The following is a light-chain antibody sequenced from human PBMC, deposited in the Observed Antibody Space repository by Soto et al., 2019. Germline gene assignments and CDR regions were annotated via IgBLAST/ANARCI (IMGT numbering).Light chain of an antibody. J-gene: IGLJ1*01. V-gene: IGLV1-40*01. CDR2: GNS. CDR3: QSYDSSLSGSSYV. CDR1: SSNIGAGYD. Sequence: VVTQPPSVSGAPGQRVTISCTGSSSNIGAGYDVHWYQQLPGTAPKLLIYGNSNRPSGVPDRFSGSKSGTSASLAITGLQAEDEADYYCQSYDSSLSGSSYVFGTGTKVTVL.